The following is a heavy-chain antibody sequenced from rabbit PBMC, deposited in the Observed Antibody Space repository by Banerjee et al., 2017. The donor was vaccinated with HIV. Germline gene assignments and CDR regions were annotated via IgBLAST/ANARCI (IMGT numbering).Heavy chain of an antibody. J-gene: IGHJ6*01. CDR2: INTSSGNT. Sequence: QSLEESGGDLVKPGASLTLTCTASGFSFSSSYYMCWVRQAPGKGLEWIGCINTSSGNTGYASWAKGRFTISKTSSTTVTLQMTSLTAADTATYFCARDLDNNYIILKLRGPGTLVTVS. CDR1: GFSFSSSYY. V-gene: IGHV1S40*01. CDR3: ARDLDNNYIILKL. D-gene: IGHD1-1*01.